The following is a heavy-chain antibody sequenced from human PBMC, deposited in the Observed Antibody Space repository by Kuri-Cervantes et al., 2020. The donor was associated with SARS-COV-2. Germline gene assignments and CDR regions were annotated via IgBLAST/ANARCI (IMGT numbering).Heavy chain of an antibody. CDR3: ARARYADYGSSSSYFQH. CDR1: GGSFSGYY. J-gene: IGHJ1*01. V-gene: IGHV4-34*01. Sequence: GSLRLSCAVYGGSFSGYYWSWIRQPPGKGLEWIGEINHSGSTNYNPSLKSRVTISVDTSKNQFSLKLSSVTAADTAVYYCARARYADYGSSSSYFQHWGQGTLVTVSS. CDR2: INHSGST. D-gene: IGHD4-17*01.